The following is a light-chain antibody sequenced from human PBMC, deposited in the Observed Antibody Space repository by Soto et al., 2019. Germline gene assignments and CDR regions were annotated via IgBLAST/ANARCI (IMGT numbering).Light chain of an antibody. CDR1: SSDVGGYNY. CDR2: DVS. J-gene: IGLJ1*01. V-gene: IGLV2-11*01. Sequence: QSALPQPRSVSGSPGQSVTISCTGTSSDVGGYNYVSWYQQHPGKAPKLMIYDVSKRPSGVPDRFSGSKSGNTASLTISGLQAEDEADYYCFSYAGSYTFYVFGTGTKVTVL. CDR3: FSYAGSYTFYV.